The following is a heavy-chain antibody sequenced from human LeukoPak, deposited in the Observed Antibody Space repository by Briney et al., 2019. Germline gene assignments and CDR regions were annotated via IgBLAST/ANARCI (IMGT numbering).Heavy chain of an antibody. V-gene: IGHV1-69*04. Sequence: SVKVSCKASGGTFSSYAISWVRQAPGQGLEWMGRIIPILGIANYAQKFQGRVTITADKSTSTAYMELSSLRSEDTAVYYCARRGYSYGSEFAFDIWGQGTMVTVSS. CDR2: IIPILGIA. CDR3: ARRGYSYGSEFAFDI. D-gene: IGHD5-18*01. J-gene: IGHJ3*02. CDR1: GGTFSSYA.